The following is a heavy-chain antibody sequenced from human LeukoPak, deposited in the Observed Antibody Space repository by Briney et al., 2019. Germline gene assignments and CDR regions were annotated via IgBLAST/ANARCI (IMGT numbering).Heavy chain of an antibody. J-gene: IGHJ4*02. D-gene: IGHD3-16*02. CDR1: GYTFTGYY. V-gene: IGHV1-2*06. CDR3: ARVEYDYVWGSYRYTFDY. CDR2: INPNSGDT. Sequence: ASVKVSCKASGYTFTGYYMHWVRQAPGQGLEWMGRINPNSGDTNYAQKFQGRVTMTRETSISTAYMELSRLRSDDTAVYYCARVEYDYVWGSYRYTFDYWGQGTLVTVSS.